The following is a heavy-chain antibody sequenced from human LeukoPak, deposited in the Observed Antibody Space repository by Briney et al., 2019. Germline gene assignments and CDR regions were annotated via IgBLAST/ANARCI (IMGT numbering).Heavy chain of an antibody. V-gene: IGHV1-2*02. D-gene: IGHD6-19*01. Sequence: ASVKISCKASGYTFTGYYMHWVRQAPGQGLEWMGWINPNSGGTNYALKFQGRVTMTRDTSISTAYMELSRLRSDDTAVYYCARVGAGYSSGWYHGYWGQGTLVTVSS. CDR1: GYTFTGYY. CDR2: INPNSGGT. CDR3: ARVGAGYSSGWYHGY. J-gene: IGHJ4*02.